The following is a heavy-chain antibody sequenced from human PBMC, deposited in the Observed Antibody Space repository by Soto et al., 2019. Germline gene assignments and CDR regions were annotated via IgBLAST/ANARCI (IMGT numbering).Heavy chain of an antibody. Sequence: SETLCLTCGVHGGSISGYYWSWIRQSPGKGLEWIGETDHSGSTNYNPSLRSRVTMSVDTSKNQFSLKLSSVTAADTAVYYCARELDFYDSGTYYKSADWFGPWGQGTLVTVSS. CDR2: TDHSGST. D-gene: IGHD3-10*01. J-gene: IGHJ5*02. CDR3: ARELDFYDSGTYYKSADWFGP. CDR1: GGSISGYY. V-gene: IGHV4-34*01.